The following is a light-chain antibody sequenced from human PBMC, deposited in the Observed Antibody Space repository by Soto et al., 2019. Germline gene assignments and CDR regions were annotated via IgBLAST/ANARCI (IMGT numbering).Light chain of an antibody. J-gene: IGLJ1*01. CDR1: SSDVGGYNY. CDR3: SSYTSGSTLYV. Sequence: ALTQPASVSGSPGQSITISCTGTSSDVGGYNYVSWYQQHPGKAPKLMIYEVSNRPSGVSNRFSGSKSGNTASLTISGLQAEDEADYYCSSYTSGSTLYVFGTGTKVTVL. V-gene: IGLV2-14*01. CDR2: EVS.